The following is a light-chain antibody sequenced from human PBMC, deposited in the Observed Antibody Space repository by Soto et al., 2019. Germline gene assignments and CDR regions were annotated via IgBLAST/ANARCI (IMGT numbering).Light chain of an antibody. CDR2: GAS. V-gene: IGKV3-20*01. J-gene: IGKJ3*01. CDR3: QQYGTSPFT. CDR1: QSVNNNN. Sequence: EVVLTQSPGTLSLSPGERATLSCRASQSVNNNNLAWYQQKPGQAPRLLIYGASSRATGIPDRFSGSGSGTDFTLTISRLEPEDFAVYYCQQYGTSPFTFGPGTKVDIK.